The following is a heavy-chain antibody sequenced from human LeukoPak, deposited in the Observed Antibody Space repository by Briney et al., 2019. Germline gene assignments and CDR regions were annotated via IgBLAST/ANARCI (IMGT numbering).Heavy chain of an antibody. CDR3: ARRAVAGTSDY. CDR2: MNPNSGNT. D-gene: IGHD6-19*01. CDR1: GYTFISYH. Sequence: GASVKLSCKASGYTFISYHINWVRQATGQGLEWMGWMNPNSGNTGYAQKFQGRVTMTRNTSISTAYMELSSLRSEDTAVYYCARRAVAGTSDYWGQGTLVTVSS. J-gene: IGHJ4*02. V-gene: IGHV1-8*01.